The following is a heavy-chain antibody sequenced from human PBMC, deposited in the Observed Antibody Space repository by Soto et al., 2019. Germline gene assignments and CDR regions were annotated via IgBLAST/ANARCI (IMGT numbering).Heavy chain of an antibody. CDR3: ARDHYGSGSYYLDY. Sequence: PSETLSLTCTVSGGSISSGDYYWSWIRQPPGKGLEWIGYIYYSGSTYYNPSLKSRVTISVDTSKNQFSLKLSSVTAADTAVYYCARDHYGSGSYYLDYWGQGTLVTVSS. CDR2: IYYSGST. V-gene: IGHV4-30-4*01. J-gene: IGHJ4*02. CDR1: GGSISSGDYY. D-gene: IGHD3-10*01.